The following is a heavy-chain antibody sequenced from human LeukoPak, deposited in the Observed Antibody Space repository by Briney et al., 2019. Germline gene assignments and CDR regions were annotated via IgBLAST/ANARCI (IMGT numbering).Heavy chain of an antibody. Sequence: ASVKVSCKASGGTFSSYAISWVRQAPGQGLEWMGWINPNSGGTNYAQKFQGRVTMTRDTSISTAYMELSRLRSDDTAVYYCARVSYYGSGNGFDPWGQGTLVTVSS. D-gene: IGHD3-10*01. CDR2: INPNSGGT. J-gene: IGHJ5*02. CDR3: ARVSYYGSGNGFDP. V-gene: IGHV1-2*02. CDR1: GGTFSSYA.